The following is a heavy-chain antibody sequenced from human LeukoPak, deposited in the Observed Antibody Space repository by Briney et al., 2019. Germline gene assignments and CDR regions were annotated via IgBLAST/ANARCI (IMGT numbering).Heavy chain of an antibody. CDR1: GYTFTGYY. V-gene: IGHV1-2*02. J-gene: IGHJ5*02. Sequence: ASVKVSCKASGYTFTGYYMHWVRQAPGQGLEWMGWINPNSGGTNYAQKFQGRVAMTRDTSISTAYMELSRLRSDDTAVYYCAGANVLLWFGESTAWGQGTLVTVSS. D-gene: IGHD3-10*01. CDR2: INPNSGGT. CDR3: AGANVLLWFGESTA.